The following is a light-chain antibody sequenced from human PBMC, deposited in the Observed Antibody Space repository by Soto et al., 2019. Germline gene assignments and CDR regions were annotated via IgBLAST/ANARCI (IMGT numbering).Light chain of an antibody. V-gene: IGLV2-14*01. CDR1: SSDVGGYNY. Sequence: QSALTQPASVSGSPGQSITISCTGTSSDVGGYNYVSWYQQHPGKAPKLMIYEVSNRPSGVSNRFSGSKSGNTASLTISGLQAEAEADYYCSSYTSNSPPVVFGGGTKLTVL. J-gene: IGLJ2*01. CDR3: SSYTSNSPPVV. CDR2: EVS.